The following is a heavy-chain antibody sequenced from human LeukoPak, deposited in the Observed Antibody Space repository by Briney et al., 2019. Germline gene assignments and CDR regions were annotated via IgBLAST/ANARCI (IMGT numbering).Heavy chain of an antibody. CDR2: IYYSGST. D-gene: IGHD6-19*01. V-gene: IGHV4-59*01. Sequence: GSLRLSCAASGFTFSDYYMSWIRQPPGKGLEWIGYIYYSGSTNYNPSLKSRVTISVDTSKNQFSLKLSSVTAADTAVYYCAGYSSGWYVDYWGQGTLVTVSS. CDR1: GFTFSDYY. CDR3: AGYSSGWYVDY. J-gene: IGHJ4*02.